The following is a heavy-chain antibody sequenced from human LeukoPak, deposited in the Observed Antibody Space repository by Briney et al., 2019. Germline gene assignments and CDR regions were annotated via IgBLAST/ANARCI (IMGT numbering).Heavy chain of an antibody. D-gene: IGHD6-6*01. V-gene: IGHV3-15*01. CDR3: ATDSSSSSYY. CDR1: GFSFSNAW. J-gene: IGHJ4*02. Sequence: GSLRLSCAASGFSFSNAWMSWVRQAPGKGLERVGRIKSKTDGGTTEYAAPVKGRLNISRDDSKNTLYLQMNSLKTEDTAVYYCATDSSSSSYYWGQGTLVTVSS. CDR2: IKSKTDGGTT.